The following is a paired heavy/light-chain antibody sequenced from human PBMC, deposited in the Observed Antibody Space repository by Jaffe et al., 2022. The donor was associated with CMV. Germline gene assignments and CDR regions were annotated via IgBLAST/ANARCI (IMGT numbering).Heavy chain of an antibody. D-gene: IGHD6-13*01. Sequence: QVQLQESGPGLVKPSETLSLTCTVSGDSISSSYWNWIRQPPGKGLEWIGYIYYSGSTNYSPSLKSRVTISIDTSKNQFSLKLSSVTAADTAVYFCARGGWGQLAPFDYWGQGTLVTVSS. CDR3: ARGGWGQLAPFDY. CDR1: GDSISSSY. J-gene: IGHJ4*02. V-gene: IGHV4-59*01. CDR2: IYYSGST.
Light chain of an antibody. CDR2: WAS. CDR3: QQFYNTPRT. CDR1: QSVLFSSNNKNY. V-gene: IGKV4-1*01. Sequence: DIVMTQSPDSLAVSLGERATINCKSSQSVLFSSNNKNYLAWYQQKPGQPPKLLIYWASTRESGVPDRFSGSGSGTDFTLTISSLQAEDVAVYYCQQFYNTPRTFGLGTKVEI. J-gene: IGKJ1*01.